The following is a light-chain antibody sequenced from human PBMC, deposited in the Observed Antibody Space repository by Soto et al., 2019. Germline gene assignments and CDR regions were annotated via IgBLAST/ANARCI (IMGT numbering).Light chain of an antibody. J-gene: IGKJ4*01. CDR1: QDITNY. CDR2: DAS. V-gene: IGKV1-33*01. Sequence: DIQLTQSPSSLSASVGDRVIITCQASQDITNYLNWYQQKPRKAPKLLIYDASNLETGVPSRFSGSGSGTNFTFTITGLQPEDLATYYCQQYYDSPLTFGGGTKV. CDR3: QQYYDSPLT.